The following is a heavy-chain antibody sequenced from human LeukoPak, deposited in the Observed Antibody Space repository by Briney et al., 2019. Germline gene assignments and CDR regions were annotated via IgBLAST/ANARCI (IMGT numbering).Heavy chain of an antibody. CDR2: LYYGGST. Sequence: SETLSLTCAVSGGSISSSGHYWGWIRQPPGKGLEWIGSLYYGGSTYYNPSLKSRVTISVDTSRNQFSLKLNSVTAADTAVYYCARRIDYGSGSYRGNYFDYWGQGTLVTVSS. D-gene: IGHD3-10*01. J-gene: IGHJ4*02. V-gene: IGHV4-39*01. CDR3: ARRIDYGSGSYRGNYFDY. CDR1: GGSISSSGHY.